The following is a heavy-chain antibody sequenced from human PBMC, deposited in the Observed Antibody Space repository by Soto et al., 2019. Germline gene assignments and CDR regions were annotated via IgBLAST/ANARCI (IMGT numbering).Heavy chain of an antibody. V-gene: IGHV3-30*18. CDR3: AKDQDGYDRAFDY. D-gene: IGHD5-12*01. Sequence: LRLSCAASGFTFSSYGIHWVRRSPGKGLEGVAGISYDGSNKYYADSVKGRFTISRDNSKNTLYLQMNSLRAEDTAVYYCAKDQDGYDRAFDYWGQGTLVTVSS. CDR1: GFTFSSYG. CDR2: ISYDGSNK. J-gene: IGHJ4*02.